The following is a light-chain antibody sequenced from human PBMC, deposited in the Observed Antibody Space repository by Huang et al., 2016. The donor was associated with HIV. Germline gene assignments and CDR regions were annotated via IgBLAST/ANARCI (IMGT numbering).Light chain of an antibody. CDR3: QQCNNWPPLT. CDR2: GAS. J-gene: IGKJ4*01. V-gene: IGKV3-15*01. CDR1: QSVGSN. Sequence: EVVMTQSPATLSVSPGERATLSCRASQSVGSNLAWYQQKPGQAPRLLIYGASTRATGIPARFSGSGSETEFTLTITSLQSEDFAVYYCQQCNNWPPLTFGGGTEVEIK.